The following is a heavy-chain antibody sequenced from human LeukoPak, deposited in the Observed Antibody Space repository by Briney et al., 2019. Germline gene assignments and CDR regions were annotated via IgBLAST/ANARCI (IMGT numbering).Heavy chain of an antibody. D-gene: IGHD3-22*01. CDR3: AKEHYYDSSGYPEYFDY. CDR2: ISGSGGST. Sequence: GASLRLSCAASGFTFSSYAMSWVRQAQGKGLEWVSAISGSGGSTYYADSVKGRFTISRDNSKNTLYLQMNSLRAEDTAVYYCAKEHYYDSSGYPEYFDYWGQGTLVTVSS. V-gene: IGHV3-23*01. CDR1: GFTFSSYA. J-gene: IGHJ4*02.